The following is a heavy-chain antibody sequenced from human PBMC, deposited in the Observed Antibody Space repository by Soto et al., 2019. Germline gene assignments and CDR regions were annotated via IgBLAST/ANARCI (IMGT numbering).Heavy chain of an antibody. Sequence: QVQLVESGGGLVQPGRSLRLSCAASGLTFSTSIMYWVRQAPGKGLEWIAVISGDAISKIYAESVKGRFTLSRDNSKNTVYLEMDSLTAEDTAVYYCAREENSSGYAGTFQHWGQGTLVTVSA. CDR2: ISGDAISK. J-gene: IGHJ1*01. V-gene: IGHV3-30-3*01. D-gene: IGHD3-22*01. CDR3: AREENSSGYAGTFQH. CDR1: GLTFSTSI.